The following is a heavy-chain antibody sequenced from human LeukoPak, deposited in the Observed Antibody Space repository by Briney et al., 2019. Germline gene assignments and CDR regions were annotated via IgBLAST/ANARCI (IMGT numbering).Heavy chain of an antibody. Sequence: GGSLRLSCGMFGFTLKNYGMSWVRQAPGKRLEWVSSISGSGDDAYYADSVKGRFTISRDNPKNTLFLQMNSLRAEDTAVYYCAKYAIFGVIITWGQGTLVTVSS. J-gene: IGHJ4*02. CDR1: GFTLKNYG. V-gene: IGHV3-23*01. D-gene: IGHD3-3*01. CDR2: ISGSGDDA. CDR3: AKYAIFGVIIT.